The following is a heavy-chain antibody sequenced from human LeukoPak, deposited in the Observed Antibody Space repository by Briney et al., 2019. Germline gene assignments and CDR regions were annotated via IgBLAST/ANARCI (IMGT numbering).Heavy chain of an antibody. CDR1: GFTFSSYS. CDR3: ASVYCGGDCYYGMDV. V-gene: IGHV3-48*01. D-gene: IGHD2-21*01. Sequence: GGSLRLSCAASGFTFSSYSMNWVRQAPGKGLEWVSYISSSSTIYYADSVKGRFTISRDNAKNSLYLQMNSLRAEDTAVYYCASVYCGGDCYYGMDVWGQGTTVTVSS. J-gene: IGHJ6*02. CDR2: ISSSSTI.